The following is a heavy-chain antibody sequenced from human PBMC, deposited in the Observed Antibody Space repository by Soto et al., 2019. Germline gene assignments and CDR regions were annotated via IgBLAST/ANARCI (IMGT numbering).Heavy chain of an antibody. CDR2: VSNSGDRT. Sequence: DVLLLESAGGLVQPGGSLRLSCAASGFTFSTYAMSWVRQAPGEGLEWVATVSNSGDRTYYADSVKGRFTISRDNSENTVYLQMSSLRPEDTAVYYCAKDRGSIHFEYWGQGTLVAVSS. CDR1: GFTFSTYA. J-gene: IGHJ4*02. CDR3: AKDRGSIHFEY. V-gene: IGHV3-23*01. D-gene: IGHD3-10*01.